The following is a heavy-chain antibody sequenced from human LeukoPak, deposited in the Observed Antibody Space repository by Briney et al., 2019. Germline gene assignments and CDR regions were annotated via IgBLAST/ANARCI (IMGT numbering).Heavy chain of an antibody. CDR1: GFTFSTYD. CDR3: ARNPVPTTDFDF. D-gene: IGHD5-12*01. Sequence: PGGSLRLSCVASGFTFSTYDMHWVRQATGKGLEWVSGIGTTGDTYYAASVKGRFTISREDAKNSLYLQMNSLRAGDTAVYYCARNPVPTTDFDFWDQGTLVTVSS. CDR2: IGTTGDT. J-gene: IGHJ4*02. V-gene: IGHV3-13*01.